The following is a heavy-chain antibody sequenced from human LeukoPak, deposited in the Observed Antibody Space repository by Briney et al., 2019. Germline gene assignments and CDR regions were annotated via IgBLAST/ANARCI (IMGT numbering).Heavy chain of an antibody. D-gene: IGHD2-2*01. J-gene: IGHJ4*02. CDR2: ISGSGGST. CDR3: AKDVGYCSSTSCYGLDY. Sequence: GGSLRLSCAASGFTFSSYAMSWVRQAPGKGLEWVSAISGSGGSTYYADSVKGRFTISRDNSMNTLFLQMNSLRAEDTAVYYCAKDVGYCSSTSCYGLDYWGQGTLVTVSS. V-gene: IGHV3-23*01. CDR1: GFTFSSYA.